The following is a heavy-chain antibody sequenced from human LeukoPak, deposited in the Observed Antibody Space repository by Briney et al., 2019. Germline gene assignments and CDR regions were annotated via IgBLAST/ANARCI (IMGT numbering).Heavy chain of an antibody. J-gene: IGHJ6*02. D-gene: IGHD3-16*01. CDR2: IYSSVST. Sequence: PSETLSLTCTVSAVSISSYYWSWLRQPPGKGLEWIGYIYSSVSTNYNPSLKSRVTISVDTSKNQFSLKLSSVTAADTAVYYCARVDEGGYYYYGMDVWGQGTTVTVSS. CDR3: ARVDEGGYYYYGMDV. V-gene: IGHV4-59*01. CDR1: AVSISSYY.